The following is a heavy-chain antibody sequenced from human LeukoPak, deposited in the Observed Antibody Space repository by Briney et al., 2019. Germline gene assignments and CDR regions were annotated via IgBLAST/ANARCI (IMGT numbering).Heavy chain of an antibody. CDR3: ASEDALLRVYDY. D-gene: IGHD3-3*01. CDR1: GGCISSYY. V-gene: IGHV4-4*07. J-gene: IGHJ4*02. Sequence: PSETLSLTCTVSGGCISSYYWSWIRQPAGKGLEWIGRIYTSGSTNYNPSLKSRVTMSVDTSKNQFSLKLSSVTAADTAVYYCASEDALLRVYDYWGQGTLVTVSS. CDR2: IYTSGST.